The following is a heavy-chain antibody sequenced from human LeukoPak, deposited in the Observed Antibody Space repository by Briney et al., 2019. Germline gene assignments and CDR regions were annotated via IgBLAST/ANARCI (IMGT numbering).Heavy chain of an antibody. CDR3: ARDGLRYCSSTSCWGDNWFDP. CDR1: GYIFTNYY. J-gene: IGHJ5*02. Sequence: GASVRVSCKASGYIFTNYYMHWVRQAPGQGLEWMGMINPRDGPTSHAQKFQGRVTMTRDTSTSTVYMELRSLRSDDTAVYYCARDGLRYCSSTSCWGDNWFDPWGQGTLVTVSS. D-gene: IGHD2-2*01. CDR2: INPRDGPT. V-gene: IGHV1-46*01.